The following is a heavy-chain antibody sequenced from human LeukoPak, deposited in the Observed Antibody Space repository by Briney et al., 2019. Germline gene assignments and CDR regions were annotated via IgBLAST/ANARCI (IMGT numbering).Heavy chain of an antibody. J-gene: IGHJ6*02. CDR3: ARGVGVVAANHYYYYGMDV. Sequence: SETLSLTCTVSGGSISSYYWIWIRQPPGKGLEWIGYIYYSGSADYNPSLKSRVTISLDTSKNQFSLKLSSVTAADTAVYYCARGVGVVAANHYYYYGMDVWGQGTTVTVSS. V-gene: IGHV4-59*01. CDR2: IYYSGSA. CDR1: GGSISSYY. D-gene: IGHD2-15*01.